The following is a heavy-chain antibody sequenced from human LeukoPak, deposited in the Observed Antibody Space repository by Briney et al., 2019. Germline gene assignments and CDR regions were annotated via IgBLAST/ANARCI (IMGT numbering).Heavy chain of an antibody. CDR1: GGSISSSSYY. CDR3: ARLGPDPGYSSG. CDR2: IYYSGST. J-gene: IGHJ4*02. D-gene: IGHD6-25*01. Sequence: SETLSLTCTVSGGSISSSSYYWGWIRQPPGKGLEWIGSIYYSGSTYYNPSLKSRVTISVDTSTNQFSLKLSSVTAADTAVYYCARLGPDPGYSSGWGQGTLVTVSS. V-gene: IGHV4-39*01.